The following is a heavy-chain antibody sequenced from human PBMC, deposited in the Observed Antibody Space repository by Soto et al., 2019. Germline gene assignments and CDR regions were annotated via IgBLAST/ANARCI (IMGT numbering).Heavy chain of an antibody. CDR3: VRPNKWINLWPHFDY. CDR1: GYNFTSDF. J-gene: IGHJ4*02. V-gene: IGHV5-51*01. D-gene: IGHD5-12*01. CDR2: IYPVDSDI. Sequence: GESLNISCKSAGYNFTSDFICFVRQMPGKFLEWMGIIYPVDSDIRYSPSFQGQVTISADKSITTAYLQWSGLKASDTAIYYCVRPNKWINLWPHFDYWGQGTMVTVSS.